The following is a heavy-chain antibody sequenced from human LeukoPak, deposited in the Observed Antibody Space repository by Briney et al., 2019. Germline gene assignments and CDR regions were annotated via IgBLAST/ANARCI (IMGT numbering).Heavy chain of an antibody. V-gene: IGHV5-51*01. CDR3: ARRHGCSSTRCPPDY. CDR2: IYPGDSDT. J-gene: IGHJ4*02. Sequence: GESLKISCKGSGYSFTTYWIAWVRQMPGKGLEWMGIIYPGDSDTRYTPSFQGQVTMSADKSINTAYLQWSSLKASDTAMYYCARRHGCSSTRCPPDYWGQGTLVTVSP. CDR1: GYSFTTYW. D-gene: IGHD2-2*01.